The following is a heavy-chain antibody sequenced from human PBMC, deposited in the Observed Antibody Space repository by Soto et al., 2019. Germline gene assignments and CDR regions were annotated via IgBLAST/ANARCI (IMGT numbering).Heavy chain of an antibody. CDR1: GFTFSIYS. J-gene: IGHJ6*02. Sequence: GGVLRLSCAASGFTFSIYSMNWVRQAPGKGPEWASSISSSSSYIYYADSVKGRFTISRDNAKNSLYLQMNSLRAEDTAVYYCARDRWDCSGGSCYTRPDVWGQGTTVTVSS. V-gene: IGHV3-21*01. CDR3: ARDRWDCSGGSCYTRPDV. D-gene: IGHD2-15*01. CDR2: ISSSSSYI.